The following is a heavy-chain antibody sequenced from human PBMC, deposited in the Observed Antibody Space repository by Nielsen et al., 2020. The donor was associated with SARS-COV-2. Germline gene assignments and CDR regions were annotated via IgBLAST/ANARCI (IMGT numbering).Heavy chain of an antibody. J-gene: IGHJ4*02. CDR1: GFTFSSYE. CDR3: ARESGVVAATHFDY. V-gene: IGHV3-48*03. CDR2: ISSSGSTI. D-gene: IGHD2-15*01. Sequence: GESLKISCAASGFTFSSYEMNWVRQAPGKGLEWVSYISSSGSTIYYADSVKGRFTISRDNAKNSLYLQMNSLRAEDTAVYYCARESGVVAATHFDYWGQGTLVTVSS.